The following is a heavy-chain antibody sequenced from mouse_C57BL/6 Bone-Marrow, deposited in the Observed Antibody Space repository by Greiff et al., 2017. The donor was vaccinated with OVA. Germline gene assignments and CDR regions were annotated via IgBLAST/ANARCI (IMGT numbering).Heavy chain of an antibody. D-gene: IGHD2-3*01. J-gene: IGHJ2*01. Sequence: VHLVESGPGLVQPSQSLSITCTFSGFSLPSYGVHWVRQSPGKGLEWLGVIWSGGSTDYNAAFISRLSISKDNSKSQVFFKMNSLQADDTAIYYCARNGDDGYPDYWGQGTTLTVSS. CDR3: ARNGDDGYPDY. V-gene: IGHV2-2*01. CDR1: GFSLPSYG. CDR2: IWSGGST.